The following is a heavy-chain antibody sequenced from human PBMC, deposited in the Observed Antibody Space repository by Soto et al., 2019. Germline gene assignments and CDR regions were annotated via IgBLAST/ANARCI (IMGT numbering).Heavy chain of an antibody. J-gene: IGHJ5*02. CDR2: ISYDGRNK. Sequence: GGSLRLSCAASGFTFSSYGMDWVRQAPGKGLERVTFISYDGRNKDYADSVKGRFTISRDNSKNTLYLQMNSLRAEDTAVYYCAKDQVTSGWYKWSWFGPWGQGTLVTVSS. V-gene: IGHV3-30*18. CDR3: AKDQVTSGWYKWSWFGP. D-gene: IGHD6-19*01. CDR1: GFTFSSYG.